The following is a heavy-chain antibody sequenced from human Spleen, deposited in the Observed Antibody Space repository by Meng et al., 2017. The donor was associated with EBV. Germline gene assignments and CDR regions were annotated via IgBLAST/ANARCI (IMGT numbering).Heavy chain of an antibody. CDR1: GGSFSGHY. D-gene: IGHD5-24*01. V-gene: IGHV4-34*02. CDR2: IIHTGET. J-gene: IGHJ4*02. CDR3: VRGGEGDGYSLPY. Sequence: QVQLQQWGAGRLKPWETLSLTCAVNGGSFSGHYWTWIRQPPGKGLEWIGEIIHTGETNYNPSLTDRVTISRDTSKKHLSLRLNSVTAADTAVYYCVRGGEGDGYSLPYWGQGTLVTVSS.